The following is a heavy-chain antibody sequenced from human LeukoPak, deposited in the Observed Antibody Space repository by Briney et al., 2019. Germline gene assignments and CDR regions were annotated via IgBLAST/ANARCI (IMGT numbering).Heavy chain of an antibody. Sequence: GGSLRLSCAASGFTFSDYYMSWIRQAPGKGLEWVSYISSSGSTIYYADSVKGRFTISRDNSKNTVYLQMNSLRVDDTAVYYCAKDRQRGNYFRNYYYYMDVWGKGTTVTVSS. D-gene: IGHD1-26*01. V-gene: IGHV3-11*01. CDR1: GFTFSDYY. J-gene: IGHJ6*03. CDR2: ISSSGSTI. CDR3: AKDRQRGNYFRNYYYYMDV.